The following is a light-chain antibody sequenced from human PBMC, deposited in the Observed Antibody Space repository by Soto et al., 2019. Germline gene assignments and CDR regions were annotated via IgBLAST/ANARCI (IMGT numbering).Light chain of an antibody. J-gene: IGKJ1*01. CDR3: QQYNNWWT. V-gene: IGKV3-15*01. Sequence: EIVMTQSPATLFVSTGERATLSCRASQSVSSNLAWYQQKPGQAPRLLIYGASTRATGIPARFSGSGSGTEFTLTITSLQSEDFAVYYCQQYNNWWTFGQGTKVDIK. CDR1: QSVSSN. CDR2: GAS.